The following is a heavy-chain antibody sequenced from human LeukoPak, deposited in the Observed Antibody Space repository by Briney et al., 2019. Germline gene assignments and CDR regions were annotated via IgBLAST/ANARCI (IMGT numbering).Heavy chain of an antibody. V-gene: IGHV1-18*01. CDR2: INTYNGDT. CDR1: GYTFTSHG. J-gene: IGHJ5*02. Sequence: ASVKVSCKASGYTFTSHGISWARQAPGQGLVWMGWINTYNGDTRYAQRLQGRVTLTSDTLTNTVYMEVRSPKSDDTVVYYCARDLSFLPAPAANGWFDPWGQGTLVIVSS. D-gene: IGHD2-2*01. CDR3: ARDLSFLPAPAANGWFDP.